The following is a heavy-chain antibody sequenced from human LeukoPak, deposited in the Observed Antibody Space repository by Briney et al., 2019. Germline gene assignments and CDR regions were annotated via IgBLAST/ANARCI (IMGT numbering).Heavy chain of an antibody. CDR2: IWYDGSNK. V-gene: IGHV3-33*01. D-gene: IGHD4-17*01. Sequence: GGSLRLSCAASGFTFSSYGMHWVRQAPGKGLEWVAVIWYDGSNKYYADSVKGRFTISRDNSKNTLYLQMNSLRAEDTAVYYCARNYGDYDNLDYWGQGTLVTVSS. CDR1: GFTFSSYG. J-gene: IGHJ4*02. CDR3: ARNYGDYDNLDY.